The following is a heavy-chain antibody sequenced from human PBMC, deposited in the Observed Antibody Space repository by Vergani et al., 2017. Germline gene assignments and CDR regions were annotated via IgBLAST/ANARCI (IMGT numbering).Heavy chain of an antibody. CDR3: TRHGRSGWAGYFQH. D-gene: IGHD6-19*01. V-gene: IGHV4-34*01. CDR2: INHSGST. J-gene: IGHJ1*01. Sequence: QVQLQQWGAGLLKPSETLSLTCAVYGGSFSGYYWSWIRQPPGKGLEWIGEINHSGSTNYNPSLKSRVTISVDKSKNQFSLKLSSVTAADTAVYYCTRHGRSGWAGYFQHWGQGTLVTASS. CDR1: GGSFSGYY.